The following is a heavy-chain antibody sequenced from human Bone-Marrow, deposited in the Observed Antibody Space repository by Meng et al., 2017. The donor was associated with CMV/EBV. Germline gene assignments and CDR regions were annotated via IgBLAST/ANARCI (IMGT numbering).Heavy chain of an antibody. V-gene: IGHV1-69*05. CDR1: GGTFSSYA. J-gene: IGHJ6*02. CDR2: IIPIFGTA. Sequence: SVKVSYKASGGTFSSYAISWVRQAPGQGLEWMGGIIPIFGTANYAQKFQGRVTITTDESTSTAYMELSSLRSEDTAVYYCARVPAGVVVPAAHDYYYGMDVWGQGTTVTVSS. D-gene: IGHD2-2*01. CDR3: ARVPAGVVVPAAHDYYYGMDV.